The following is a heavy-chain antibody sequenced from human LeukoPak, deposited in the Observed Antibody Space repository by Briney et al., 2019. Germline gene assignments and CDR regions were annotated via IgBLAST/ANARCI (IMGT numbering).Heavy chain of an antibody. CDR3: AKGHGDLPKNFDY. CDR1: GFTFSSYA. Sequence: GGSLRLSCAASGFTFSSYAMSWVRQAPGKGLEWVSTISGSGDATYYADSVKGRFRFTISRDNSKNTLYLQMNSLRAEDTAVYYCAKGHGDLPKNFDYWGQGTLVTVSS. D-gene: IGHD4-17*01. CDR2: ISGSGDAT. V-gene: IGHV3-23*01. J-gene: IGHJ4*02.